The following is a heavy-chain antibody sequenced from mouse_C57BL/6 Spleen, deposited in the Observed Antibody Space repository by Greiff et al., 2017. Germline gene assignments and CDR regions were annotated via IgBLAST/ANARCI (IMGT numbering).Heavy chain of an antibody. V-gene: IGHV14-3*01. CDR3: ARANYYGSPYWYFDV. J-gene: IGHJ1*03. D-gene: IGHD1-1*01. CDR1: GFNIKNTY. Sequence: EVQRVESVAELVRPGASVKLSCTASGFNIKNTYMHWVKQRPEQGLEWIGRIDPANGNTKYAPKFQGKATITADTSSNTAYLQLSSLTSEDTAIYYCARANYYGSPYWYFDVWGTGNTGTGS. CDR2: IDPANGNT.